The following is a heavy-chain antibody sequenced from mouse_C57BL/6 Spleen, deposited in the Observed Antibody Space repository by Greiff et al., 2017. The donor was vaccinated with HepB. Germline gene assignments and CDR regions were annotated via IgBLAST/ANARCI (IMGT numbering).Heavy chain of an antibody. CDR3: ASGAYSNSWFAY. CDR2: INPYNGGT. J-gene: IGHJ3*01. Sequence: EVQLQQSGPVLVKPGASVKMSCKASGYTFTDYYMNWVKQSHGKSLEWIGVINPYNGGTSYNQKFKGKATLTVDKSSSTAYMELNSLTSEDSAVYYCASGAYSNSWFAYWGQGTLVTVSA. D-gene: IGHD2-5*01. CDR1: GYTFTDYY. V-gene: IGHV1-19*01.